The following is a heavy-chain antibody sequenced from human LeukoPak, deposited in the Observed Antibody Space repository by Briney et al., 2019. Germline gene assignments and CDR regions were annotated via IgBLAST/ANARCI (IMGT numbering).Heavy chain of an antibody. CDR1: GGSFSGYY. D-gene: IGHD3-3*01. V-gene: IGHV4-34*01. CDR3: ARANFWRPDEKPYYDFWSGYYKAPSPYYMDV. Sequence: SETLSLTCAVYGGSFSGYYWSWIRQPPGKGLEWIGEINHSGSTNYNPSLKSRVTISVDTSKNQFSLKLSSVTAADTAVYYCARANFWRPDEKPYYDFWSGYYKAPSPYYMDVWGKGTTVTVSS. CDR2: INHSGST. J-gene: IGHJ6*03.